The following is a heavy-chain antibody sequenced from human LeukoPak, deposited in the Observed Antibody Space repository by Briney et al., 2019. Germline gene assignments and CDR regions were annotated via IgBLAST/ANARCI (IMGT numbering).Heavy chain of an antibody. Sequence: GGSLRLSCAASGFTFSGYGMTWVRQAPGKGLEWVSAISGSSGITHYADSVKGRFTISRDNSKNTLYMQMNSLRAEDTAVYYCAKVPYENYYYYMDVWGKGTPATVSS. CDR1: GFTFSGYG. J-gene: IGHJ6*03. CDR3: AKVPYENYYYYMDV. V-gene: IGHV3-23*01. CDR2: ISGSSGIT. D-gene: IGHD3-22*01.